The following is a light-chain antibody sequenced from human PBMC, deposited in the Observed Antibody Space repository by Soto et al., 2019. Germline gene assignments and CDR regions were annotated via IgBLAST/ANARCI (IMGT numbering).Light chain of an antibody. CDR3: QQTYSTPYT. CDR2: TSE. V-gene: IGKV1-39*01. CDR1: QRITTY. J-gene: IGKJ2*01. Sequence: IQMTQSPSSLSASVGDRVTITCRASQRITTYLNWYQQKPGEAPKLLISTSETLQPGVPSRFSGSGSGTDFTLTITALRPEDFATYFCQQTYSTPYTFGQGTKLEIK.